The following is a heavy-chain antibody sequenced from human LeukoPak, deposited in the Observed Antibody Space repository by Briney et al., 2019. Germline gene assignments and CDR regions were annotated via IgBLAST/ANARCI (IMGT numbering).Heavy chain of an antibody. CDR2: IYYSGST. CDR3: ASAIHDYGGNYWFDP. D-gene: IGHD4-23*01. J-gene: IGHJ5*02. Sequence: SETLSLTCTVSGGSINSYYWSWIRQSPGKGLEYIGYIYYSGSTNYNPSLKSRVTISVDTSKNQFSLKLSSVTAADTAVYYCASAIHDYGGNYWFDPWGQGTLVTVSS. V-gene: IGHV4-59*01. CDR1: GGSINSYY.